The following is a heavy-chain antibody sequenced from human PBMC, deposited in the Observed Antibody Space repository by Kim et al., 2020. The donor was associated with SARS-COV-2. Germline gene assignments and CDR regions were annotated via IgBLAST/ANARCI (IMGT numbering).Heavy chain of an antibody. Sequence: GGSLRLSCAASGFTVSSNYMSWVRQAPGKGLEWVSVIYSGGSTYYADSVKGRFTISRDNSKNTLYLQMNSLRAEDTAVYYCANSRRAVAGTHYYYGMDVWGQGTTVTVSS. D-gene: IGHD6-19*01. V-gene: IGHV3-53*01. CDR2: IYSGGST. CDR1: GFTVSSNY. CDR3: ANSRRAVAGTHYYYGMDV. J-gene: IGHJ6*02.